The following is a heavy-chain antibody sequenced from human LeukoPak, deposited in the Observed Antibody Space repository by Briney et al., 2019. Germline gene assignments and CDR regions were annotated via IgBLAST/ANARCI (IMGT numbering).Heavy chain of an antibody. CDR1: GFTFTNYA. CDR2: ISGNGGST. V-gene: IGHV3-23*01. CDR3: AQLLWNPYYFDY. J-gene: IGHJ4*02. D-gene: IGHD2-21*01. Sequence: PGGSLRLSCAASGFTFTNYAMSWVRQTPGKGLECVSAISGNGGSTYYADSVKGRFTISRDNSRSTLYLQMNSLRAEDTAVYFCAQLLWNPYYFDYWGQGTLVTVPS.